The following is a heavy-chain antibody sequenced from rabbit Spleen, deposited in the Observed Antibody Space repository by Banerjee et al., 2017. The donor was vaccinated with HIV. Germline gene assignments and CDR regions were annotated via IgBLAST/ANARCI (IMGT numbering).Heavy chain of an antibody. D-gene: IGHD8-1*01. CDR1: GIDFTTYY. CDR3: ARDTGSSFSTYGMDL. Sequence: QEQLVESGGGLVQPEGSLTLTCTASGIDFTTYYMCWVRQAPGKGLEWIACIYAGSSNTTYYAAWAKGRFTISKTSSTTVTLQMTSLTAADTATYFCARDTGSSFSTYGMDLWGPGTLVTVS. CDR2: IYAGSSNTT. J-gene: IGHJ6*01. V-gene: IGHV1S45*01.